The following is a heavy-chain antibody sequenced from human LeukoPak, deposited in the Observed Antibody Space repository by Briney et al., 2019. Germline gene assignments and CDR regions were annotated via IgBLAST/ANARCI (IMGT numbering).Heavy chain of an antibody. CDR1: GDSIKRYY. D-gene: IGHD3-22*01. J-gene: IGHJ6*03. Sequence: SETLSLTCTVSGDSIKRYYWSWMRQPPGKGREWIGYIYDSGSTNYNPSLKSRVTISLDTAKDQFSLRLSSVTAADTALYYCARVRWLNAYYHYYYMDVWGKGTTVTVSS. V-gene: IGHV4-59*01. CDR2: IYDSGST. CDR3: ARVRWLNAYYHYYYMDV.